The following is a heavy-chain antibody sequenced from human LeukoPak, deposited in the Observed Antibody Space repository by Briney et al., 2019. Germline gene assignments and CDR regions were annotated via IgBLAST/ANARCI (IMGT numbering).Heavy chain of an antibody. Sequence: GGYLRLSCAASGFIFSNYAMSWVRQAPGKGLEWVSAISGSGVDTYYTDSVKGRFTIFRDNSKNRLYVQMNSLRDDDTAVYYCAKTVGTDDFWRGVLDYWGQGTLVTASS. D-gene: IGHD3-3*01. CDR3: AKTVGTDDFWRGVLDY. CDR1: GFIFSNYA. J-gene: IGHJ4*02. CDR2: ISGSGVDT. V-gene: IGHV3-23*01.